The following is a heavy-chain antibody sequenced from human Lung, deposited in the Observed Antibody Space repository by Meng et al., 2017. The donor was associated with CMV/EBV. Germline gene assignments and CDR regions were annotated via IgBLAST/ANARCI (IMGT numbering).Heavy chain of an antibody. CDR3: ARDRDYVWGSYPDY. V-gene: IGHV1-2*02. J-gene: IGHJ4*02. D-gene: IGHD3-16*01. CDR2: INPNSGGA. Sequence: QVQLVQSGAEVKKPGASGKVSCKASGYTFTGYYMHWVRQAPGQGLEWMGWINPNSGGANYAQKFQGRVTMTRDTSISTAYMELSRLRSDDTAVYYCARDRDYVWGSYPDYWGQGTLVTVSS. CDR1: GYTFTGYY.